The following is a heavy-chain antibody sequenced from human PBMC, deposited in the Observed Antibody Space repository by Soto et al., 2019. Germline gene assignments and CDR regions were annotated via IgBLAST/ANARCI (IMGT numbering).Heavy chain of an antibody. CDR3: ARREPIWGVINYGMDV. Sequence: QVQLVQSGAEVKKPGSSVKVSCKASGGTFSSYAISWVRQAPGQGLEWMGGIIPIFGTANYAQKFQGRVTITADKSTSTAYMELSSLRSEDTAVYYCARREPIWGVINYGMDVWGQGTTVTVSS. CDR2: IIPIFGTA. D-gene: IGHD3-10*01. J-gene: IGHJ6*02. CDR1: GGTFSSYA. V-gene: IGHV1-69*06.